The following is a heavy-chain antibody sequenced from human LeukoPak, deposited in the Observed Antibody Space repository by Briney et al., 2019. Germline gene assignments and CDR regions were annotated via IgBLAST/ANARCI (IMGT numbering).Heavy chain of an antibody. D-gene: IGHD6-19*01. Sequence: GGSPRLSCAASGFTFSSYSVNWVRQAPGKGLEWVSSISSSSSYIYYADSVKGRFTISRDNAKNSLYLQMNSLRAEDTAVYYCARDRSSSGYFDYWGQGTLVTVSS. CDR1: GFTFSSYS. CDR3: ARDRSSSGYFDY. CDR2: ISSSSSYI. V-gene: IGHV3-21*01. J-gene: IGHJ4*02.